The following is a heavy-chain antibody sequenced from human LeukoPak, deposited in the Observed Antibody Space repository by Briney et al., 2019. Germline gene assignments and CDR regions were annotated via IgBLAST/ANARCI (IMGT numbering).Heavy chain of an antibody. Sequence: PGGSLRLSCAASGFTFSSYAMSWVRQAPGKGLVWVSRINGDGSSTNYADSVKGRFTISRDNARNTLYLQMNSLRAEDTGVYYCARGLTPGGGNSAAYWGQGTLVTVSS. J-gene: IGHJ4*02. CDR1: GFTFSSYA. CDR3: ARGLTPGGGNSAAY. CDR2: INGDGSST. V-gene: IGHV3-74*01. D-gene: IGHD4-23*01.